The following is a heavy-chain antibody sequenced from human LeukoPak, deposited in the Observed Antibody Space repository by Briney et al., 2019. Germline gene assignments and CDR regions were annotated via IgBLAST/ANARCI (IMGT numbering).Heavy chain of an antibody. CDR1: GFTFSRNA. V-gene: IGHV3-30*01. CDR2: ISYDGGIT. Sequence: PGRSLRLSCAASGFTFSRNAMHWVRQAPGKGLKWVAVISYDGGITYYADSVKGRFTISRDNSKNTLFLQLNSLRAEDTAVYYCARDSTYYYDSGSSGPHYFDYWGQGTLVTVSS. J-gene: IGHJ4*02. CDR3: ARDSTYYYDSGSSGPHYFDY. D-gene: IGHD3-10*01.